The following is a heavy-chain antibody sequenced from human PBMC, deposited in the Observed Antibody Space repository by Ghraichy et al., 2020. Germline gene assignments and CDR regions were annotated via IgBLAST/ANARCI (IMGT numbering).Heavy chain of an antibody. CDR3: ARAPDNWLMGYAFDI. CDR2: INPKSGGI. D-gene: IGHD1-1*01. Sequence: ASVKVSCKASGYTFTGCSMHWVRQAPGQGLEWMGRINPKSGGINYAQKFQGRVTMTRDTSISTAYMELSRLRSDDTAVYYCARAPDNWLMGYAFDIWGQGTIVTVSS. J-gene: IGHJ3*02. CDR1: GYTFTGCS. V-gene: IGHV1-2*06.